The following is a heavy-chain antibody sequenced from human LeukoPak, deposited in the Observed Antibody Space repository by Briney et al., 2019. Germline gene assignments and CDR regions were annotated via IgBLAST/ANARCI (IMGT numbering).Heavy chain of an antibody. D-gene: IGHD3-9*01. CDR3: ARETGTRFDY. J-gene: IGHJ4*02. Sequence: PGGSLRLSCAASGFTFSSYAMSWVRQAPGKGLEWVSSISSSSSFIYYADSVRGRFTVSRDNAKNSLYLQMNSLRAEDTAVYYCARETGTRFDYWGQGTLVTVSS. CDR1: GFTFSSYA. CDR2: ISSSSSFI. V-gene: IGHV3-21*01.